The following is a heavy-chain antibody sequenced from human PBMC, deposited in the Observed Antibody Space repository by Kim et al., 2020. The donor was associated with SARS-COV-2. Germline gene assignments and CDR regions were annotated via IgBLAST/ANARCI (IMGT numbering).Heavy chain of an antibody. D-gene: IGHD6-19*01. J-gene: IGHJ4*02. Sequence: GGSLRLSCAASGFTVSSNYKSWVRQAPGKGLEWVSVIYSGGSTYYEDSVKGRFTISRDNSKNTLYLQMNSLRAEDTAVYYCARGKYSSGWYLDYWGQGTLVTVSS. CDR2: IYSGGST. V-gene: IGHV3-66*01. CDR1: GFTVSSNY. CDR3: ARGKYSSGWYLDY.